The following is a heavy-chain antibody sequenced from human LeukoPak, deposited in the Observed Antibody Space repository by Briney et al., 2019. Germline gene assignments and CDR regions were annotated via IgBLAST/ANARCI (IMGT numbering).Heavy chain of an antibody. Sequence: SETLSLTCAVYGGSFSGYYWTWIRQPPEKGLEGIGEINHSGSTNYNPYLESRATMSVDTSKNQFSLKLSSVTAADTAVYYCARGSTDCGGDCYAKHDMDVWGQSLRVIVSS. J-gene: IGHJ6*02. CDR3: ARGSTDCGGDCYAKHDMDV. D-gene: IGHD2-21*02. CDR1: GGSFSGYY. CDR2: INHSGST. V-gene: IGHV4-34*01.